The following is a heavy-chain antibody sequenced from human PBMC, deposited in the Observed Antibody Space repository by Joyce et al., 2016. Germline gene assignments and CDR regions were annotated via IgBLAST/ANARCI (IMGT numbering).Heavy chain of an antibody. CDR3: ARFVASENYCDY. Sequence: EVQLVQSGAEVKKPGESLKIYCKGSGYSFTNYWIAWVRQMPGKGLGWMGIIYPGDSDTRYSPSFEGQVTISADKSISTAYLQWSSLKASDTAMYYCARFVASENYCDYWGQGTLVTVSS. D-gene: IGHD2-21*01. CDR2: IYPGDSDT. CDR1: GYSFTNYW. J-gene: IGHJ4*02. V-gene: IGHV5-51*01.